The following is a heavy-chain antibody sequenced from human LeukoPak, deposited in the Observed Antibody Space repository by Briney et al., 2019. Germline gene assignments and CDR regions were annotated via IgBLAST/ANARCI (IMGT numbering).Heavy chain of an antibody. D-gene: IGHD3-16*02. Sequence: GGSLRLSCAASGFTFSSYDMSWVRQAPGKGLEWVSAISGSGGSTYYADSVKGWFTISRDNSKNTLYLQMNSLRAEDTAVYYCAKGHRRGELSYFDYWGQGTLVTVSS. CDR3: AKGHRRGELSYFDY. J-gene: IGHJ4*02. V-gene: IGHV3-23*01. CDR2: ISGSGGST. CDR1: GFTFSSYD.